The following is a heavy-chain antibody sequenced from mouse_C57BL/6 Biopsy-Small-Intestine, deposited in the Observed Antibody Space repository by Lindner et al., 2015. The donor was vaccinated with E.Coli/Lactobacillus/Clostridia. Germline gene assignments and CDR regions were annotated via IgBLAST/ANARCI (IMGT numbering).Heavy chain of an antibody. J-gene: IGHJ4*01. V-gene: IGHV1S26*01. CDR3: ARDEVTVFDS. CDR2: ITPIFPAA. Sequence: SVKVSCKVFGGTFSAYNINWVRQAPGQGLEWMGGITPIFPAANYARKFQGRVSITADESTTTVYMEVNSLRSDDAAVYYCARDEVTVFDSWGQGTLVSVSS. D-gene: IGHD2-13*01. CDR1: GGTFSAYN.